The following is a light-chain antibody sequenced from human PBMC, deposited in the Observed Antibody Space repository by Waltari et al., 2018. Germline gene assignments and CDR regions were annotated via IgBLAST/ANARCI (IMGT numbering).Light chain of an antibody. CDR1: SSNIGAGSD. Sequence: QSVLTQPPSVSGAPGQRVTISCTGSSSNIGAGSDVHWYQQLPGTAPNLRIRVNSNRPSGVPDRFSGSRSGTSASLAITGRRPEDEADYYCQSYDSSLSGRVFGGGTKVTVL. J-gene: IGLJ2*01. CDR2: VNS. V-gene: IGLV1-40*01. CDR3: QSYDSSLSGRV.